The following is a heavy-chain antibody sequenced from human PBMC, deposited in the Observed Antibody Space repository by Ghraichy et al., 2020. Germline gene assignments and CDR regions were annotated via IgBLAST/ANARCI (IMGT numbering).Heavy chain of an antibody. D-gene: IGHD6-19*01. CDR3: AKAYSFGWYSLAHDACDI. CDR2: VSGSGVST. CDR1: GFSFSSYA. J-gene: IGHJ3*02. V-gene: IGHV3-23*01. Sequence: GESLNISCAASGFSFSSYAMSWVRRAPGKGLEWVSSVSGSGVSTNYAASVKGRFTISGDNSKNTLYVQMNSLRAEDTAVYYCAKAYSFGWYSLAHDACDICGQGTMVTVSS.